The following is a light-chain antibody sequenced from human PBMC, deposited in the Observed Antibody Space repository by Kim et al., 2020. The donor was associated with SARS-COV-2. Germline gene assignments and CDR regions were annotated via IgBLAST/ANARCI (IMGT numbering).Light chain of an antibody. V-gene: IGLV2-8*01. CDR3: SSIAVSNNLL. CDR2: EVT. Sequence: GQSVTISCTGTSSDVGGYDYVSWYQQHPGKAPKLIIYEVTKRPSGVPNRFSASKSGNTASLTVSGLQAEDEAEYYCSSIAVSNNLLFGGGTQLTVL. CDR1: SSDVGGYDY. J-gene: IGLJ2*01.